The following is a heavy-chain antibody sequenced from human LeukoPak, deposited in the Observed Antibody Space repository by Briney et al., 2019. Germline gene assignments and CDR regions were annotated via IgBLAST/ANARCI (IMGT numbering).Heavy chain of an antibody. Sequence: GGSLRLSCAASGFTFSSYAMSWVRQAPGKGLEWVSAISSSGSTIYYADSVRGRFTISRDNSKNTLYLQMNSLRAEDTAVYYCARHRSSWLIDYWGQGTLVTVSS. V-gene: IGHV3-23*01. CDR2: ISSSGSTI. CDR1: GFTFSSYA. J-gene: IGHJ4*02. D-gene: IGHD6-6*01. CDR3: ARHRSSWLIDY.